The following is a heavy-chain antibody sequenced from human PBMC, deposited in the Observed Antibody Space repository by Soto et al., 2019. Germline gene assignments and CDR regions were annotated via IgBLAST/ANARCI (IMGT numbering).Heavy chain of an antibody. V-gene: IGHV1-69*02. J-gene: IGHJ3*02. CDR2: IIPILGIA. CDR3: ARAGAPYDILTGYYFDAFEI. Sequence: SVKVSCKASGGTFSSYTISWVRQAPGQGLEWMGRIIPILGIANYAQKFQGRVTITADKSTSTAYMELSSLRSEDTAVYYCARAGAPYDILTGYYFDAFEIWGQGTMVTVS. D-gene: IGHD3-9*01. CDR1: GGTFSSYT.